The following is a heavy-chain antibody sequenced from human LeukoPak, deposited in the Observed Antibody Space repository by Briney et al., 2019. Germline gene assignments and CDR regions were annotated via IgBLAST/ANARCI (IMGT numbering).Heavy chain of an antibody. V-gene: IGHV5-51*01. CDR3: ARHRRDGYNYDGFDI. D-gene: IGHD5-24*01. CDR1: GYSFTDYW. Sequence: GESLKISCKGSGYSFTDYWIGWVRQMPGKGLEWMGIIYPGDSDTRYNPSFQGQVTISADKSINTAYLQWSSLKASDTAMFYCARHRRDGYNYDGFDIWGQGTMVTVSS. J-gene: IGHJ3*02. CDR2: IYPGDSDT.